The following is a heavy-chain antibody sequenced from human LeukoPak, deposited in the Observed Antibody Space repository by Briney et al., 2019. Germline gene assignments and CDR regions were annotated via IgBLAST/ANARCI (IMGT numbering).Heavy chain of an antibody. CDR3: AKDFRRILLWFGEPQDPGYMDV. CDR1: GFTFSSYG. D-gene: IGHD3-10*01. CDR2: IRYDGSNK. Sequence: GGPLRLSCAASGFTFSSYGMHWVRQAPGKGLEWVAFIRYDGSNKYYADSVKGRFTISRDNSKNTLYLQMNSLRAEDTAVYYCAKDFRRILLWFGEPQDPGYMDVWGKGTTVTISS. V-gene: IGHV3-30*02. J-gene: IGHJ6*03.